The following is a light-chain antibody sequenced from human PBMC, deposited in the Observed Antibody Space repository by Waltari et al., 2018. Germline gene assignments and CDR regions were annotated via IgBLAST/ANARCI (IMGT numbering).Light chain of an antibody. CDR2: AAS. Sequence: AIQMTQSPSSVSASVGDSVTITCRASQGVRNDLGWYQQKPGKAPKLLIYAASSLQSGVPSRFSGSGSGTDFTLTISSLQPEDFATYYCQQDYNYPLTFGGGTKVEIK. CDR3: QQDYNYPLT. CDR1: QGVRND. V-gene: IGKV1-6*01. J-gene: IGKJ4*01.